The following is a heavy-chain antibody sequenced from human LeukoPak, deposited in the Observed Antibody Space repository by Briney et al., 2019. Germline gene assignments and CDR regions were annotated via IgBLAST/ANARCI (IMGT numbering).Heavy chain of an antibody. CDR1: GYTFTDYY. CDR3: ARLPYYYDSSGYYPHFDY. CDR2: INPNSGDT. Sequence: GASMKVSCKTSGYTFTDYYMHWVRQAPGQGLEWMGWINPNSGDTNYTQKFQGRLTMTWDTSINTAFVELIRLTSDDTAVYFCARLPYYYDSSGYYPHFDYWGQGTLVTVSS. D-gene: IGHD3-22*01. J-gene: IGHJ4*02. V-gene: IGHV1-2*02.